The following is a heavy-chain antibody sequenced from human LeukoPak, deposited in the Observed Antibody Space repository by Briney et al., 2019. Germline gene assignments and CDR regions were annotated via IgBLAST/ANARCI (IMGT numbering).Heavy chain of an antibody. CDR1: DGSIRSPGYY. J-gene: IGHJ6*02. CDR3: ARENFWLPKYYYGMDV. CDR2: IYYSGST. V-gene: IGHV4-31*03. D-gene: IGHD3-3*01. Sequence: SETLSLTCTLSDGSIRSPGYYWSWIRQPPGKGLEWIGYIYYSGSTYYNPSLKSRVTISVDTSKNQFYLKLSSVTAADTAVYYCARENFWLPKYYYGMDVWGQETTVTVSS.